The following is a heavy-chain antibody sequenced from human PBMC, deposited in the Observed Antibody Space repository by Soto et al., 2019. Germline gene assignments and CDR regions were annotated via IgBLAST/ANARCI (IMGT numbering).Heavy chain of an antibody. CDR3: ARSPRSSPYFDY. V-gene: IGHV5-51*01. Sequence: KISCQCSGYSFSNFWIGCVRQLPGKGLEWMGIIYPGDHETRYSPSFHGKVTISADKSINTAYLQWNSLEASDTAFYFCARSPRSSPYFDYWGQGALVTVSS. J-gene: IGHJ4*02. CDR1: GYSFSNFW. CDR2: IYPGDHET. D-gene: IGHD6-13*01.